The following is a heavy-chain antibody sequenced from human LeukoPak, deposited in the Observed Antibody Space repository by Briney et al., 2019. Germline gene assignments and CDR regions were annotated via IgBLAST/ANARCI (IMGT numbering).Heavy chain of an antibody. CDR3: TSGRYSSSWYGAYYFDY. Sequence: GGSLRLSCTASGFTFGDYAMSWFRQAPGKRLEWVGFIRSKAYGGTTEYAASVKGRFTISRDDSKSIAYLQMNSLETEDTAVYYCTSGRYSSSWYGAYYFDYWGQGTLVTVSS. CDR2: IRSKAYGGTT. D-gene: IGHD6-13*01. CDR1: GFTFGDYA. J-gene: IGHJ4*02. V-gene: IGHV3-49*03.